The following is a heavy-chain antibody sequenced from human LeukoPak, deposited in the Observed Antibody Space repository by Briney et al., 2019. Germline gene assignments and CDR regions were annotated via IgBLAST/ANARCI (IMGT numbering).Heavy chain of an antibody. J-gene: IGHJ4*02. Sequence: SETLSLTCTVSGYSISSGYYWGWIRQPPGKGLEWIASIYHRGTTYYNPSLKSRVTISVDTSKNQFSLKLSSVTAADTAVYYFARERRGDIVVVPAAPRSYYFDYWGQGTLVTVSS. V-gene: IGHV4-38-2*02. CDR1: GYSISSGYY. CDR2: IYHRGTT. CDR3: ARERRGDIVVVPAAPRSYYFDY. D-gene: IGHD2-2*01.